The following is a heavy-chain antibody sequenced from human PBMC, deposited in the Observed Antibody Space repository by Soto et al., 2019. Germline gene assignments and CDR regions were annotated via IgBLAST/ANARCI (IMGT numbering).Heavy chain of an antibody. CDR3: ARGGGYGCGWLNWFDP. CDR2: VSTYNENS. V-gene: IGHV1-18*01. D-gene: IGHD6-19*01. CDR1: GYTFDSYG. J-gene: IGHJ5*02. Sequence: QARLVQSGPEVKKPGAAVKVACQASGYTFDSYGITWARQAPGQGLEWMGWVSTYNENSQYAQKLQGRVTMTADTSTSTAYLELRSLKYDDTAVYYCARGGGYGCGWLNWFDPWGQGTLVTVSS.